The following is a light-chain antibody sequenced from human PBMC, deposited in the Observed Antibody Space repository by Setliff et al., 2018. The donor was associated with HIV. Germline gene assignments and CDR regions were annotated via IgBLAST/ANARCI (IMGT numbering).Light chain of an antibody. Sequence: QSALTQPASVSGSPGQSITISGTGTSSDVGAYNYVSWYQQYPGKTPKLMIYEVSNRPSGVSNRFSGSKSGNTASLTISGLQAEDEADYYCCSYTSSNTDVFGTGTKVTVL. CDR1: SSDVGAYNY. CDR3: CSYTSSNTDV. V-gene: IGLV2-14*01. CDR2: EVS. J-gene: IGLJ1*01.